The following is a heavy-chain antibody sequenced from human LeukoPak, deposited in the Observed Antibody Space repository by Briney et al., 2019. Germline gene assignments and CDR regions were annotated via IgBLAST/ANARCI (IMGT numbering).Heavy chain of an antibody. CDR3: ARVKRRYYDSSGYWY. Sequence: GGSLRLSCAASGFTFGSYAMSWVRQAPGKGLEWVSYISSSGSTIYYADSVKGRFTISRDNAKNSLYLQMNSLRAEDTAVYYCARVKRRYYDSSGYWYWGQGTLVTVSS. J-gene: IGHJ4*02. CDR2: ISSSGSTI. D-gene: IGHD3-22*01. CDR1: GFTFGSYA. V-gene: IGHV3-48*04.